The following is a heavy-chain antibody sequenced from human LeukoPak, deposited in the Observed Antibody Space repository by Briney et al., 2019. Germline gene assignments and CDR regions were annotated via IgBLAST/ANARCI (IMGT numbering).Heavy chain of an antibody. J-gene: IGHJ5*02. CDR1: GGSFSDYY. Sequence: PSETLSLTCAVYGGSFSDYYWTWIRQPPGKGLEWIGEINHSGSTNYNPSLKSRVTISVDTSKKQFFLRLSSVTAADTAVYYCAKRPHRVVRGVITGPFDPWGQGTLVTVSS. V-gene: IGHV4-34*01. CDR3: AKRPHRVVRGVITGPFDP. CDR2: INHSGST. D-gene: IGHD3-10*01.